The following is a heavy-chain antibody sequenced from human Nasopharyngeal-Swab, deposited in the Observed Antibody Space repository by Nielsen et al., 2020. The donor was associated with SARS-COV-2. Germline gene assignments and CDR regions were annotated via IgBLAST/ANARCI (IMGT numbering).Heavy chain of an antibody. CDR1: GFTFSSYD. Sequence: GESLKISCAASGFTFSSYDMHWVRQATGKGLEWVSAIGTAGVPYYPGSVKGRFTISRENAKNSLYLQMNSLRAGDTAVYYCARGRYCSGGSCGAYMDVWGKGTTVTVSS. D-gene: IGHD2-15*01. CDR3: ARGRYCSGGSCGAYMDV. V-gene: IGHV3-13*05. CDR2: IGTAGVP. J-gene: IGHJ6*03.